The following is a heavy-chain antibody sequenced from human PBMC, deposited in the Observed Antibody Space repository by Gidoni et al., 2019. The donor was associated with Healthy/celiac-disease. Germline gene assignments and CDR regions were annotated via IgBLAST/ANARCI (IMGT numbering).Heavy chain of an antibody. Sequence: EVQLVESGGGLVQPGRSLRLSCAASGFTFEDSAMHWVRQAPGKGLEWVSGISWNSGSIGYADSVKGRFTISRDNAKNSLYLQMNSLRAEDTALYYCAKDRSVNYYDSSGYYDYWGQGTLVTVSS. CDR2: ISWNSGSI. D-gene: IGHD3-22*01. J-gene: IGHJ4*02. V-gene: IGHV3-9*01. CDR3: AKDRSVNYYDSSGYYDY. CDR1: GFTFEDSA.